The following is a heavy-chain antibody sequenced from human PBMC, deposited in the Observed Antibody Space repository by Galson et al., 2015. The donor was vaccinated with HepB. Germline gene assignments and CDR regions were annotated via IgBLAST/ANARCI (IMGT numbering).Heavy chain of an antibody. V-gene: IGHV1-69*04. J-gene: IGHJ5*02. CDR1: GGTFSSYN. D-gene: IGHD2-2*01. CDR3: ARDPSYCSSTSCPGGWFDP. CDR2: IIPILGIA. Sequence: SVKVSCKASGGTFSSYNISWVRQAPGQGLEWMGMIIPILGIANYAQKFQGRVTITADKSTSTAYMELSSLRSEDTAVHYCARDPSYCSSTSCPGGWFDPWGQGTLVTVSS.